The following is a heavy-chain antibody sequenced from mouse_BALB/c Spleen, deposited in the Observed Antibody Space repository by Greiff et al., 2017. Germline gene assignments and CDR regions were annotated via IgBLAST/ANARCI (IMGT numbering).Heavy chain of an antibody. Sequence: QVQLKESGAELVRPGTSVKVSFKASGYAFTNYLIEWVKQRPGQGLEWIGVINPGSGGTNYNEKFKGKATLTADKSSSTAYMQRSSLTSDDSAVYFCARVYDYDGGAFDDWGQGTTLTVSS. CDR3: ARVYDYDGGAFDD. CDR1: GYAFTNYL. D-gene: IGHD2-4*01. CDR2: INPGSGGT. V-gene: IGHV1-54*01. J-gene: IGHJ2*01.